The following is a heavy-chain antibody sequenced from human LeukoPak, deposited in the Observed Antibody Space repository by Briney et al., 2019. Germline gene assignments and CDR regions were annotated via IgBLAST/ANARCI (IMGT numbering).Heavy chain of an antibody. D-gene: IGHD2-15*01. J-gene: IGHJ4*02. CDR1: GGSISSSNW. CDR3: ARIRRYCSGGACYVLDN. V-gene: IGHV4-4*02. CDR2: IYHSGST. Sequence: PSETLSLTCAASGGSISSSNWWSWVRQPPGKGLEWIGEIYHSGSTNYYPSLKSRVTISVDKSKNQFSLKLSSVTAADTAVYYCARIRRYCSGGACYVLDNWGQGTLVAVSS.